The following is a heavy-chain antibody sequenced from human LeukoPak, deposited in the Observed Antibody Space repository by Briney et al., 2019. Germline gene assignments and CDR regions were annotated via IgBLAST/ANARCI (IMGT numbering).Heavy chain of an antibody. CDR1: GGSISSSSYY. Sequence: SETLSLTCTVSGGSISSSSYYWGWIRQPPGKGLEWIGSIYYSGSTYYNPSLKSRVTISVDTSKNQFSLKLSSVTAADTAVYYCARDRDSSSPVAFDIWGQGTMVTVSS. J-gene: IGHJ3*02. D-gene: IGHD6-13*01. CDR2: IYYSGST. CDR3: ARDRDSSSPVAFDI. V-gene: IGHV4-39*07.